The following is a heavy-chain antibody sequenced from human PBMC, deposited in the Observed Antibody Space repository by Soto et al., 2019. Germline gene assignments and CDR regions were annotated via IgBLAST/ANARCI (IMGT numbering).Heavy chain of an antibody. D-gene: IGHD1-20*01. J-gene: IGHJ4*02. V-gene: IGHV5-51*01. CDR1: GYSFTSYW. CDR2: IYPSDSDT. Sequence: PGESLKISCKASGYSFTSYWIGWVRQTPGKGLEWMGIIYPSDSDTRYGPSFQGQVTVSADKSISTAYLQWSSLKASDTAMYYCARSRITGSTLSFDYWGQGTLVTVSS. CDR3: ARSRITGSTLSFDY.